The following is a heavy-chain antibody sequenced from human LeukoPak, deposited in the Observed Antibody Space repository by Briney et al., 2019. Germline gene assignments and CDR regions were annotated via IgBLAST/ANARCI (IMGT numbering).Heavy chain of an antibody. CDR2: TYYRSKWYS. CDR1: GDSVSSKSAA. V-gene: IGHV6-1*01. Sequence: SQTLSLTRAISGDSVSSKSAAWNWIRQSPSRGLEWLGRTYYRSKWYSDYAVSVKSRITINPDTSKNQFSLQLNSVTPEDTAVYYCAGERYFDWLSHWFDPWGQGTLVTVSS. D-gene: IGHD3-9*01. CDR3: AGERYFDWLSHWFDP. J-gene: IGHJ5*02.